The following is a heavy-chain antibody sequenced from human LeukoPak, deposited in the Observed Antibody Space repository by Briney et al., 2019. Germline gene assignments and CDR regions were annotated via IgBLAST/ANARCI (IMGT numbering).Heavy chain of an antibody. J-gene: IGHJ4*02. CDR1: DGSIRNFY. CDR3: ARWGHFDSSGYFVVDY. CDR2: TLYGGRT. Sequence: SETLSLTCTVSDGSIRNFYWNWFRQPPGKRLEWIGHTLYGGRTDYNPSLESRVTISIDTSKSQFFLKLRSVTATDTAVYYCARWGHFDSSGYFVVDYWGQGALVTVSS. D-gene: IGHD3-22*01. V-gene: IGHV4-59*01.